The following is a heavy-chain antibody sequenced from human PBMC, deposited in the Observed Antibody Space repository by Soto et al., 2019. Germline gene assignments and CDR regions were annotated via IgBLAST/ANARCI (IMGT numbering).Heavy chain of an antibody. CDR2: ISGSGGST. D-gene: IGHD3-9*01. CDR1: EITVSGNT. J-gene: IGHJ4*02. Sequence: SLPSAAPEITVSGNTVNLVGHGPGKGLEWVSAISGSGGSTYYADSVKGRFTISRDNSKNTLYLQMNSLRAEDTAVYYCAKDHPLTGYYGVSFDYWGQGTLVTVTS. V-gene: IGHV3-23*01. CDR3: AKDHPLTGYYGVSFDY.